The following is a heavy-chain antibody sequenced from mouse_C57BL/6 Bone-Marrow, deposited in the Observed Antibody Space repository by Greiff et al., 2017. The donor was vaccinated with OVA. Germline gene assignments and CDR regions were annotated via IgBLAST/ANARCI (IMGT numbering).Heavy chain of an antibody. D-gene: IGHD1-1*01. CDR3: ARHPLITTVVATDY. CDR2: ISSGGSYT. Sequence: EVQLVESGGDLVKPGGSLKLSCAASGFTFSSYGMSLVRQTPDKRLEWVATISSGGSYTYYPDRVQGRFTISRDNAKNTLYLQMSLLKSEYTAMYYCARHPLITTVVATDYWGQGTTLTVSS. CDR1: GFTFSSYG. V-gene: IGHV5-6*01. J-gene: IGHJ2*01.